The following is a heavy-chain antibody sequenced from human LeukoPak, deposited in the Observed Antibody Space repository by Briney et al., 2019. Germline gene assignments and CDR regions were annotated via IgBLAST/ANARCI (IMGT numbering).Heavy chain of an antibody. D-gene: IGHD3-22*01. J-gene: IGHJ4*02. CDR2: ISAYNGNT. CDR3: ASTYYDTSGYLQSWVY. Sequence: GASVKVSCKASGYTFTSYDISWVRQAPGQGLEWMGWISAYNGNTNYAQKLQGRVTMTTDTSTSTAYMELRSLRSDDTAVYYCASTYYDTSGYLQSWVYWGQGTLVTVSS. CDR1: GYTFTSYD. V-gene: IGHV1-18*01.